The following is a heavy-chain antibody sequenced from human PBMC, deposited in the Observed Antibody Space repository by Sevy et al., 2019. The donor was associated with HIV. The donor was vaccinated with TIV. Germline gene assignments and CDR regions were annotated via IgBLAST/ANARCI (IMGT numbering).Heavy chain of an antibody. J-gene: IGHJ6*02. CDR2: INPKNDVT. CDR1: GYSFTDYY. Sequence: ASVKVSCKASGYSFTDYYMHWVRQAPGQGLEWMAWINPKNDVTNYAQKFQGRVTMTRDTSTSTAYMELTRLRSDDTAVYYCARARRVTTVYYYYGMDVWGQWTTVTDSS. D-gene: IGHD5-18*01. CDR3: ARARRVTTVYYYYGMDV. V-gene: IGHV1-2*02.